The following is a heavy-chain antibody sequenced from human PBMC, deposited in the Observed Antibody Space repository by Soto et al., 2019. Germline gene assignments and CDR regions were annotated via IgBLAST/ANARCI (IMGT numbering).Heavy chain of an antibody. CDR3: ARDRGITMVPGGLDYYYYGMDV. Sequence: GFLRLSCAASGVSLCSSGMPWVRQAPGKGLEWVAVIWYDGSNKYYADSGKGRFTISRDNSKNTLYRRMKSLRAEDTAVYYCARDRGITMVPGGLDYYYYGMDVWGQGTTVT. CDR2: IWYDGSNK. J-gene: IGHJ6*02. D-gene: IGHD3-10*01. CDR1: GVSLCSSG. V-gene: IGHV3-33*01.